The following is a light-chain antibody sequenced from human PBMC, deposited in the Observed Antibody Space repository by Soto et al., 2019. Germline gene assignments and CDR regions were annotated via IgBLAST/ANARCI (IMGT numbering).Light chain of an antibody. Sequence: EIVLKQSPGTLSLYPGERAPLSCRASQSVSSSYLAWYQQKPGQAPRLLIYGTSRRATGIPDRFSGSASGTDFTLTISRLEPEDCAVYFCQQYGSSPITFGQGTRLEIK. CDR2: GTS. J-gene: IGKJ5*01. V-gene: IGKV3-20*01. CDR3: QQYGSSPIT. CDR1: QSVSSSY.